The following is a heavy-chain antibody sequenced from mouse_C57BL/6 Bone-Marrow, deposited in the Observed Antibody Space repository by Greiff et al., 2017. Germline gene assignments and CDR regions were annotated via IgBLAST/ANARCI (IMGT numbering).Heavy chain of an antibody. D-gene: IGHD1-1*01. CDR3: TTLYYSCSSDY. Sequence: QVKLQQSGAELVRPGASVTLSCKASGYTFTDYEMHWVKQTPVHGLEWIGAIDPETGGTAYNQKFKGKAILTADKSSSTAYMELRSLTAEDSAVYYCTTLYYSCSSDYWGQGTTLTVSS. CDR2: IDPETGGT. CDR1: GYTFTDYE. J-gene: IGHJ2*01. V-gene: IGHV1-15*01.